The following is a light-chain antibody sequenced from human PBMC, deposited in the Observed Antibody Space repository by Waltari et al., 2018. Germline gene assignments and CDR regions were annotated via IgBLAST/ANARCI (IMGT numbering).Light chain of an antibody. J-gene: IGLJ2*01. V-gene: IGLV2-14*01. CDR2: EVS. CDR1: SSDVGGYNY. Sequence: QSALTQPASVSGSPGQSITISCTGTSSDVGGYNYVSWYQQHPGKAPKLMIYEVSNRPSGVSNRFSGYKSGNTASLTISGLQAEDEADYYGSSYTSSSTPVVFGGGTKLTVL. CDR3: SSYTSSSTPVV.